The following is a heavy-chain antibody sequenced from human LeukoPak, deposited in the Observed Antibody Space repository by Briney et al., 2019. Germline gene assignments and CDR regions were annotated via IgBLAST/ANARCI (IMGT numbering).Heavy chain of an antibody. CDR2: ISHDGTNQ. CDR1: RFTFTSEA. D-gene: IGHD3-10*01. V-gene: IGHV3-30*18. Sequence: PGGSLRLSWAASRFTFTSEAMHWDRRAPGMGLEWVAAISHDGTNQYYAASVKGRFTISRDNSRNTLYLQMDRLGPEDTAVYLCAKDRIKLGVSPSHFYAMDVWGHGTTVTVSS. CDR3: AKDRIKLGVSPSHFYAMDV. J-gene: IGHJ6*02.